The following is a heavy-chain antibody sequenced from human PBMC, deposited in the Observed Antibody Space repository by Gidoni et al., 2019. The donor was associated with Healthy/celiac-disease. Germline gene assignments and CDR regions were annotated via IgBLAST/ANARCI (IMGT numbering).Heavy chain of an antibody. J-gene: IGHJ4*02. Sequence: VQLVESGGGVVKPGRSLRLSCSASGFTFSSYGMHWVRQAPGKGLEWVAVISYDGSNKYYADSVKGRFTISRDNSKNTLYLQRNSLRAEDTAVYYCAKPYGRGYWGQGTLVTVSS. D-gene: IGHD4-17*01. CDR1: GFTFSSYG. CDR2: ISYDGSNK. CDR3: AKPYGRGY. V-gene: IGHV3-30*18.